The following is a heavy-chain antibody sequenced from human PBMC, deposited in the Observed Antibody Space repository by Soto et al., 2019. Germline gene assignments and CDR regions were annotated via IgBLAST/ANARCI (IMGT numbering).Heavy chain of an antibody. CDR2: IYYSGST. CDR3: AREPSVGLWFGSDCGGDCYS. D-gene: IGHD2-21*02. J-gene: IGHJ5*02. Sequence: QVQLQESGPGLVKPSQTLSLTCTVSGGSISSGDYYWSWIRQPPGKGLEWIGYIYYSGSTYYNPSLKSRVTISVDTSKNQFSLKLSSVTAADTAVYYCAREPSVGLWFGSDCGGDCYSWGQGTLVTVSS. V-gene: IGHV4-30-4*01. CDR1: GGSISSGDYY.